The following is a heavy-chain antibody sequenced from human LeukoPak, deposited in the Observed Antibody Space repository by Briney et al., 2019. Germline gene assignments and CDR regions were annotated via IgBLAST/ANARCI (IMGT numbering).Heavy chain of an antibody. CDR2: IKQDGSEK. V-gene: IGHV3-7*01. Sequence: GGSLRLSCAASGFTFSSYWMSWVRQAPGKGLEWVANIKQDGSEKYYVDSVKGRFTISGGNAKNTLYLQMNSLRAEDTAVYYCARVGDYGSGFDFWGQGTLVTVSS. J-gene: IGHJ4*02. D-gene: IGHD3-10*01. CDR3: ARVGDYGSGFDF. CDR1: GFTFSSYW.